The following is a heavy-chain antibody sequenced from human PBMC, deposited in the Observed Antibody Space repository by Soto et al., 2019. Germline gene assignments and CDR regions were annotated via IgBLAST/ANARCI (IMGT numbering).Heavy chain of an antibody. CDR2: INPNSGGT. D-gene: IGHD3-3*01. Sequence: ASVKVSCKASGYTFTGDYMHWVRQAPGQGLEWMGWINPNSGGTNYAQKFQGRVTMTRDTSISTAYMELSRLRSDDTAVYYCARAQSITIFGVVTPLGYWGQGTLVTVSS. CDR3: ARAQSITIFGVVTPLGY. J-gene: IGHJ4*02. CDR1: GYTFTGDY. V-gene: IGHV1-2*02.